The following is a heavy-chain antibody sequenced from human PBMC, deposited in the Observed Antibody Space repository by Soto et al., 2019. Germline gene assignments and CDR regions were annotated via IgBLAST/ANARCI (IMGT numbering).Heavy chain of an antibody. V-gene: IGHV3-74*01. Sequence: GGSLRLSCAASGFTFSSYWMHWVRQPPGKGLVWVSRINSDGSRTSYADSAKGRFTISRDNAKNTVYLQMNSLRAEDTAVYYCAREPSWSGYFEFWGQGALVTVSS. J-gene: IGHJ4*02. CDR1: GFTFSSYW. CDR3: AREPSWSGYFEF. CDR2: INSDGSRT. D-gene: IGHD3-3*01.